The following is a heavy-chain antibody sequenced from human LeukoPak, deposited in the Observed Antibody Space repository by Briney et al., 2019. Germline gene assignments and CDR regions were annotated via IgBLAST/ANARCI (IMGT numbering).Heavy chain of an antibody. J-gene: IGHJ4*02. CDR2: IYTSGST. Sequence: SETLSLTCTVSDYSISSDYYWGWIRPPPGKGLEWIGRIYTSGSTNYNPSLKSRVTMSVDTSKNQLSLKLSSVTAADTAVYYCAATPYYDSSGYYWVLDYWGQGTLVTVSS. CDR3: AATPYYDSSGYYWVLDY. CDR1: DYSISSDYY. D-gene: IGHD3-22*01. V-gene: IGHV4-38-2*02.